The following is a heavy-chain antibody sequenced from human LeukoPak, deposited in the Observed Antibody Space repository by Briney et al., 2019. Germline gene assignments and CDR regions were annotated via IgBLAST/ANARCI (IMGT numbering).Heavy chain of an antibody. CDR3: ARSLGTTRLHRDAFDV. D-gene: IGHD1-26*01. CDR1: GFAVSSHY. Sequence: GGSLRLSCAASGFAVSSHYMSWVRQAPGKGLEWVSIISSDGITSYADSIKGRFTTSRDNSRNTVYLQMSSLRPEDTAVYYCARSLGTTRLHRDAFDVWGQGTVVTVSS. CDR2: ISSDGIT. J-gene: IGHJ3*01. V-gene: IGHV3-66*02.